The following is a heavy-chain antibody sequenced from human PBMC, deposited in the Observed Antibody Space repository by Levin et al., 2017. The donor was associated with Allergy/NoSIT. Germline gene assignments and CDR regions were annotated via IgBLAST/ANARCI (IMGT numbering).Heavy chain of an antibody. CDR2: ISSSGSTI. Sequence: SCAASGFTFSSYEMNWVRQAPGKGLEWVSYISSSGSTIYYADSVKGRFTISRDNAKNSLYLQMNSLRAEDTAVYYCARVAESRITIFGVVIPSGYMDVWGKGTTVTVSS. CDR1: GFTFSSYE. CDR3: ARVAESRITIFGVVIPSGYMDV. J-gene: IGHJ6*03. V-gene: IGHV3-48*03. D-gene: IGHD3-3*01.